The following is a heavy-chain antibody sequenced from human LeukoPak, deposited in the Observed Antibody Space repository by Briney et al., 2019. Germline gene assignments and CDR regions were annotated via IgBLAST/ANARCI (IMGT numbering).Heavy chain of an antibody. D-gene: IGHD1-20*01. Sequence: WIGYIYYTGPTNYNPSLKSRVTISVDTSKNQFSLKLSSVTAADTAVYYCARAAITAYYMDVWGKGTTVTVSS. V-gene: IGHV4-59*01. CDR2: IYYTGPT. J-gene: IGHJ6*03. CDR3: ARAAITAYYMDV.